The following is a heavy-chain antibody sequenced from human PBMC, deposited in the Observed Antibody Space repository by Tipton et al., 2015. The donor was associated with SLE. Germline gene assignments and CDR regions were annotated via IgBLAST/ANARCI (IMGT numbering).Heavy chain of an antibody. V-gene: IGHV4-59*12. D-gene: IGHD2-2*01. CDR3: ARSRVPAARGNDWFDP. Sequence: TLSLTCTVSGGSISSYYWSWIRQPPGKGLEWIGYIYYSGGTNYNPSLKSRVTISVDTSKNQFSLKLNSVTAADTAVYYCARSRVPAARGNDWFDPWGQGTLVTVSS. J-gene: IGHJ5*02. CDR2: IYYSGGT. CDR1: GGSISSYY.